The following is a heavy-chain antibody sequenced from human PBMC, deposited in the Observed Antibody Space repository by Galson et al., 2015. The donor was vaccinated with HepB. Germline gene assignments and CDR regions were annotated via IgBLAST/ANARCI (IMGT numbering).Heavy chain of an antibody. Sequence: SLRLSCAASGFTFSTYSMTWVRQAPGKGLEWLPYISSSSGTIYYAASVKGRFTISRDNAKNSLFLQMNSLRAEDTAVYYCARAGGSYRLDYWGQGTLVTVSS. J-gene: IGHJ4*02. CDR1: GFTFSTYS. CDR2: ISSSSGTI. CDR3: ARAGGSYRLDY. V-gene: IGHV3-48*04. D-gene: IGHD1-26*01.